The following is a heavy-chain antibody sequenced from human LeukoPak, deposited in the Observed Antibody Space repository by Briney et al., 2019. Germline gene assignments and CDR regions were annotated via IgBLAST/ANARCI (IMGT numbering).Heavy chain of an antibody. CDR3: AKDVSAAAGPDY. CDR2: IRYDGSNK. Sequence: PGGSLRLSCAASGFTFSSYGMHWVRQAPGKGLEWVAFIRYDGSNKYYADSVKGRFTISRDNSKNTLYLRMNSLRAEDTAVYYCAKDVSAAAGPDYWGQGTLVTVSS. D-gene: IGHD6-13*01. V-gene: IGHV3-30*02. J-gene: IGHJ4*02. CDR1: GFTFSSYG.